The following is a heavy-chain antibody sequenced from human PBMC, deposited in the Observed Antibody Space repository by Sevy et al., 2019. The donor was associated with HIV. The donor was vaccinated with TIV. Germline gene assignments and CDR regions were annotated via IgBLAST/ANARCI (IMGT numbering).Heavy chain of an antibody. D-gene: IGHD3-22*01. CDR2: ISSNGITI. V-gene: IGHV3-11*04. CDR3: ARGGPTYSYESGAFDI. CDR1: GFTFSDYY. J-gene: IGHJ3*02. Sequence: GSLRLSCAVSGFTFSDYYMSWIRQAPGKGPEWLSYISSNGITIYYADSVRGRFTISRDNAKNSLYMQMNSLRAEDTSVYYCARGGPTYSYESGAFDIWGLGTMVTVSS.